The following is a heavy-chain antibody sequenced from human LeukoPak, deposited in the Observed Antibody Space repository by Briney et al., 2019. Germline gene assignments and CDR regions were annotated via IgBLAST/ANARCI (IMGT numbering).Heavy chain of an antibody. CDR1: GGSISSSSYY. CDR3: ARDSGSYHIVDYMDV. D-gene: IGHD1-26*01. V-gene: IGHV4-39*07. J-gene: IGHJ6*03. CDR2: IYYSGST. Sequence: SETLSLTCTVSGGSISSSSYYWGWIRQPPGKGLEWIGSIYYSGSTYYNPSLKSRVTISVDTSKNQFSLKLSSVTAADTAVYYCARDSGSYHIVDYMDVWGKGTTVTVSS.